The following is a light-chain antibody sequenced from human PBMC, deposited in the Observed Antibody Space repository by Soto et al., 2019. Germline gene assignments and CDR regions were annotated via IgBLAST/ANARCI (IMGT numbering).Light chain of an antibody. CDR3: QQYNKWPRT. CDR2: DAS. J-gene: IGKJ1*01. V-gene: IGKV3-15*01. CDR1: QSVSSN. Sequence: EIVMTQSPATPSVSPGERATLSCRASQSVSSNLACYQQKPGLPPRLLIYDASTRATGIPARFSGSGSGTDFTLTISSLQSQDFAVYYCQQYNKWPRTFGQGTKVDI.